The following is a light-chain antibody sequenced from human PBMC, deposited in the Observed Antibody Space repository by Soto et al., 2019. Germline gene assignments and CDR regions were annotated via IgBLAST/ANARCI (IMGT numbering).Light chain of an antibody. CDR2: DVS. J-gene: IGLJ1*01. CDR1: SSDVGGYNY. CDR3: CSYAGSYTFYV. V-gene: IGLV2-11*01. Sequence: QSALTQPRSVSGSPGQPVTISCTGTSSDVGGYNYVSWYQQHPGKAPKLMIYDVSKRPSGVPDRFSGSKSGNTASLTISGLQAEDEADYYCCSYAGSYTFYVFGTGTKLTVL.